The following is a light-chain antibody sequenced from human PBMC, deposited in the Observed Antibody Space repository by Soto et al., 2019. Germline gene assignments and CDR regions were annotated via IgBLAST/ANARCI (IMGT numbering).Light chain of an antibody. CDR2: ENE. CDR1: SSSIGNNY. J-gene: IGLJ1*01. V-gene: IGLV1-51*02. CDR3: GTWDSSLSTYV. Sequence: QSVLTQPPSVYAAPGQKVTISCYGSSSSIGNNYVSWYQQLPGTAPKLLIYENEKRPSGIPDRFSGSKSGTSATLGITGLQTGDEADYYCGTWDSSLSTYVFATGTKVTVL.